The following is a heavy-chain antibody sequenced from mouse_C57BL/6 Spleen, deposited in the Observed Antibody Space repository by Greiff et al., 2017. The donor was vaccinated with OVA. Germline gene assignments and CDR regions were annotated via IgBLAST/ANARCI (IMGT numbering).Heavy chain of an antibody. J-gene: IGHJ2*01. CDR3: ARSSNYPFDY. CDR1: GYTFTDYY. Sequence: EVQLQQSGPELVKPGASVKISCKASGYTFTDYYMNWVKQSHGKSLEWIGDINPNNGGTSYNQKFKGKATLTVDKSSSTAYMELRSLTSEDSAVYYCARSSNYPFDYWGQGTTLTVSS. D-gene: IGHD2-5*01. CDR2: INPNNGGT. V-gene: IGHV1-26*01.